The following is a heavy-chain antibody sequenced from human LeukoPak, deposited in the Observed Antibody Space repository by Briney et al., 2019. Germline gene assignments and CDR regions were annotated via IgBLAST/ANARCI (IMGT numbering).Heavy chain of an antibody. Sequence: PSETLSLTCTVPGGSISSYYWSCIRHPARKGLGWIGRIYISGSTNYNPSLKCRVTMPVDTSKNQFSLKLSSVTAADTAVYYCARDSSGYYYEQYWYFDLWGRGTLVTVSS. V-gene: IGHV4-4*07. D-gene: IGHD3-22*01. CDR1: GGSISSYY. CDR3: ARDSSGYYYEQYWYFDL. CDR2: IYISGST. J-gene: IGHJ2*01.